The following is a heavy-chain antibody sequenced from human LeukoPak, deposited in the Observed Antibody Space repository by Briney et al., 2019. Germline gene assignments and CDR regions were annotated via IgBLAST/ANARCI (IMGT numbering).Heavy chain of an antibody. CDR3: PRGGYYDILTGYEF. CDR1: GYTSTSYA. CDR2: INAGHGNT. J-gene: IGHJ4*02. D-gene: IGHD3-9*01. V-gene: IGHV1-3*01. Sequence: ASVKVSCKASGYTSTSYAIQWVRQAPGQRLEWMGWINAGHGNTKYSQNFQGRVTITRDTSASTAHMELSSLRSEDTAVYYCPRGGYYDILTGYEFWGQGTLVTVSS.